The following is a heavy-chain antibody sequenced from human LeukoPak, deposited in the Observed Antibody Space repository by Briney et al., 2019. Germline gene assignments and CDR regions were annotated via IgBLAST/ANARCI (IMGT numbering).Heavy chain of an antibody. CDR1: GGTFSSYA. Sequence: ASVKVSCKASGGTFSSYAISWVRQAPGKGLEWMGGFDPEDGETIYAQKFQGRVTMTEDTSTDTAYMELSSLRSEDTAVYYCATERASYDSSGYYSYYFDYWGQGTLVTVSS. D-gene: IGHD3-22*01. J-gene: IGHJ4*02. CDR3: ATERASYDSSGYYSYYFDY. CDR2: FDPEDGET. V-gene: IGHV1-24*01.